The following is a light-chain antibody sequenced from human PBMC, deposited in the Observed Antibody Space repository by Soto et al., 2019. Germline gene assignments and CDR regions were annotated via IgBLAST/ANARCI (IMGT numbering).Light chain of an antibody. CDR3: SSYTTNSALV. V-gene: IGLV2-14*01. CDR1: SSDVGGYDY. Sequence: QSVLTQPASVSGSPGQSITISCTGTSSDVGGYDYVSWYQHHPGKVPKLIIYEVSKRPSGVSHRFSGSKSGNTASLTISGLQTEDEADYYCSSYTTNSALVFGGGTKVTVL. J-gene: IGLJ2*01. CDR2: EVS.